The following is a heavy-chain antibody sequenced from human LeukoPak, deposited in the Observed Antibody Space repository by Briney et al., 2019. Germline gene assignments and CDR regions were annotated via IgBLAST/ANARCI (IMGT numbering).Heavy chain of an antibody. CDR3: ARGPYSYDSSGAFDI. V-gene: IGHV4-38-2*02. CDR2: IYHSGST. J-gene: IGHJ3*02. CDR1: AYSISSGFY. D-gene: IGHD3-22*01. Sequence: SETLSLTCTVSAYSISSGFYWGWIRQPPGKGLEWIASIYHSGSTYYNPSLKSRVTISVDTSKNQFSLKLSSVTAADTAVYFCARGPYSYDSSGAFDIWGQGTMVTVSS.